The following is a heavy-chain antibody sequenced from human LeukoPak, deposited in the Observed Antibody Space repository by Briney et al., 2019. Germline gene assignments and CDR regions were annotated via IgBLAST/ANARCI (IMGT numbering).Heavy chain of an antibody. J-gene: IGHJ6*03. CDR3: AKGADYVWGSYRKYYMDV. CDR2: ISDGGTIT. CDR1: GFTFSDYG. V-gene: IGHV3-23*01. D-gene: IGHD3-16*02. Sequence: GGSLRLSCAASGFTFSDYGMSWVRQAPGKGLKWVSTISDGGTITYYADSVKGRFTISRDNSKNTLYLQMNSLRAEDTAVYYCAKGADYVWGSYRKYYMDVWGKGTTVTISS.